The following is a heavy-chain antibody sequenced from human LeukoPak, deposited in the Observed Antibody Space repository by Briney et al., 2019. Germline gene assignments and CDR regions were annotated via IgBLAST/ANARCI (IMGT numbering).Heavy chain of an antibody. CDR2: IWYDGSNK. V-gene: IGHV3-33*01. CDR3: ARAWTTENNWFDP. Sequence: GGSLRLSCAASGFTFSSYGMHWVREAPGKGLEWVAVIWYDGSNKYYADSVKGRFTISRDNSKNTLYLQMNSLRAEDKAVYYCARAWTTENNWFDPWGQGTLVTVSS. J-gene: IGHJ5*02. D-gene: IGHD4-17*01. CDR1: GFTFSSYG.